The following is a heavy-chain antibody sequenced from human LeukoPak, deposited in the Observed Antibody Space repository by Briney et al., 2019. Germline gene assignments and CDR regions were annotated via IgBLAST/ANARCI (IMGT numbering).Heavy chain of an antibody. CDR1: GDSISSNY. V-gene: IGHV4-59*01. D-gene: IGHD4-17*01. CDR2: IYDSGST. Sequence: SETLSLTCTVSGDSISSNYWSRIRQPPGKGLKCLGYIYDSGSTKYNPSLRSRVTISVDTSKNLFSLKLPSVTAADTAVYYCATCRDEFGDYGFTSWGQGTLVTVSS. J-gene: IGHJ5*02. CDR3: ATCRDEFGDYGFTS.